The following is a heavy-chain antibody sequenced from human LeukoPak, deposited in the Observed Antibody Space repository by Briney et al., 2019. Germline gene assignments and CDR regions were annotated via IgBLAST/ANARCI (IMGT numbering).Heavy chain of an antibody. CDR2: ISGSSDTV. Sequence: GGSLRLSCAASGFTFSDYYMSWIRQAPGKGLEWVSYISGSSDTVHYADSVKGRFIISRDNAKNSLYLQMNSLRAEDTAVYYCARDYDVLSGYHHYFDYWGQGTLVTVSS. J-gene: IGHJ4*02. D-gene: IGHD3-3*01. CDR1: GFTFSDYY. CDR3: ARDYDVLSGYHHYFDY. V-gene: IGHV3-11*01.